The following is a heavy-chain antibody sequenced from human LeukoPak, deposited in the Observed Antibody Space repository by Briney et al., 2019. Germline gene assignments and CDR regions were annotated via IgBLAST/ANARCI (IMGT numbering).Heavy chain of an antibody. Sequence: PSETLSLACALYGGSFSGYYWGWIRQPPGKVLEWIGEINHSGSTNYTPSLKSRVTISVATSKNQFSLKLSSVTAADTAVYYCARADYWYGMDVWGQGTTVTVSS. J-gene: IGHJ6*02. CDR3: ARADYWYGMDV. CDR2: INHSGST. V-gene: IGHV4-34*01. CDR1: GGSFSGYY.